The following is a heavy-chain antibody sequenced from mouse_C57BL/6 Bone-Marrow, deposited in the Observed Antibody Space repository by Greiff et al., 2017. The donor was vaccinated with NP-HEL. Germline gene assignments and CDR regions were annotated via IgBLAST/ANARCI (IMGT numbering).Heavy chain of an antibody. J-gene: IGHJ2*01. CDR2: INPNNGGT. D-gene: IGHD3-3*01. CDR1: GYTFTDYY. Sequence: EVQLQQSGPELVKPGASVKISCKASGYTFTDYYMNWVQQSPGKSLEWIGDINPNNGGTSYHQKFKGKATLTVDKSSSTAYMELRSLTSEDSAAYYCARRDGYWGQGTTLTVSS. V-gene: IGHV1-26*01. CDR3: ARRDGY.